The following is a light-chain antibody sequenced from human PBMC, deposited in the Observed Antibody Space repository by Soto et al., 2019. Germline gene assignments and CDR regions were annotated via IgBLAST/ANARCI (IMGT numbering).Light chain of an antibody. J-gene: IGKJ4*01. CDR2: GAL. CDR3: QQYATSPLT. Sequence: IEMTQSRATLSVSPGEIATVSYRASQTVSSRFLAWYQQKPGQAPRLIIYGALSRATGIPDRFSGSGSGTDFTLTISRLEPEDFAFYYCQQYATSPLTFGGGTKVDIK. CDR1: QTVSSRF. V-gene: IGKV3-20*01.